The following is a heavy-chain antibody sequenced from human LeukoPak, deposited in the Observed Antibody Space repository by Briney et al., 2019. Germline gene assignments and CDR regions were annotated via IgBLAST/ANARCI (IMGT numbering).Heavy chain of an antibody. J-gene: IGHJ4*02. CDR2: IYYSGST. CDR3: ARVAGYSYGQLDC. CDR1: GGAINSGGYY. D-gene: IGHD5-18*01. Sequence: SQTMSLTCTVSGGAINSGGYYWSWLRQHPGKGLEWIGYIYYSGSTYYNPSLKSRVTISLGTSRNQFSLKLSSVTAADTAVYYCARVAGYSYGQLDCWGQGALVTVSS. V-gene: IGHV4-31*03.